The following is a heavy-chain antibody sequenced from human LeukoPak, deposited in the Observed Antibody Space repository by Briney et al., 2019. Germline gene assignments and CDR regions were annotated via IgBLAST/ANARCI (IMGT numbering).Heavy chain of an antibody. Sequence: GGSLRLSCAASGFDFSSYATHWVRQAPGKGLEWMAVIIYDGSNKNYADSVKGRFTISRDNSRNTLYMKMNSLRVEDTAVYYCAKAGYGKWLLTPPDYYYGMDVWGQGTTVTVSS. CDR1: GFDFSSYA. D-gene: IGHD3-22*01. CDR2: IIYDGSNK. J-gene: IGHJ6*02. V-gene: IGHV3-30*04. CDR3: AKAGYGKWLLTPPDYYYGMDV.